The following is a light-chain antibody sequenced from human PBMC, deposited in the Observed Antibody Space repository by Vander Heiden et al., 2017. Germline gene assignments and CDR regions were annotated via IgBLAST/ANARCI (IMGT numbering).Light chain of an antibody. CDR2: DAS. CDR1: QSVSSY. J-gene: IGKJ1*01. Sequence: EIVFTHSPATLSLSPGERATLSCRASQSVSSYLAWYQQKPGQAPRLLIYDASNRATGIPARFSGSGSGTDFTLTISSLEPEDFAVYYCQQRSNWPRTFGQGTKVEIK. V-gene: IGKV3-11*01. CDR3: QQRSNWPRT.